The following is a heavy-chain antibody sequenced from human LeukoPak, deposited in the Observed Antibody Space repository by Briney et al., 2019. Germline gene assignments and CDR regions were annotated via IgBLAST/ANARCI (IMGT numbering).Heavy chain of an antibody. J-gene: IGHJ4*02. Sequence: SETLSLTCTVSGGSISSSSHYWGWIRQPPGKGLEWIGSIYYSGSTYYNPSLKSRVTISVDTSKNQFSLKLSSVTAADTAVYYCARVNYYDSSGLLDYWGQGTLVTVSS. V-gene: IGHV4-39*07. CDR1: GGSISSSSHY. CDR2: IYYSGST. CDR3: ARVNYYDSSGLLDY. D-gene: IGHD3-22*01.